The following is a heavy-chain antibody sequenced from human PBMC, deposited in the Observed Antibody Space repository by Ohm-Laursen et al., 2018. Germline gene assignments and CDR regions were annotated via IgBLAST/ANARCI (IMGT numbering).Heavy chain of an antibody. CDR1: GGSFSGYY. CDR3: AREPRVGNWFDP. CDR2: INHSGST. Sequence: GTLSLTCAVYGGSFSGYYWSWIRQPPGKGLEWIGEINHSGSTNYNPSLKSRVTMSVDTSKNEFSLKLRSVTAADTALYYCAREPRVGNWFDPWGQGTLVTVSS. V-gene: IGHV4-34*01. J-gene: IGHJ5*02.